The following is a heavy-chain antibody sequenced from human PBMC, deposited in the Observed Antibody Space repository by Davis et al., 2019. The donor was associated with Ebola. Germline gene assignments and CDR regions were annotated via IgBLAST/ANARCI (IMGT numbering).Heavy chain of an antibody. CDR2: INPSGGST. V-gene: IGHV1-46*01. Sequence: ASVKVSCKASGYTFTSYYMHWVRQAPGQGLEWMGIINPSGGSTSYAQKFQGRVTMTRDTSTSTVYMELSSLRPEDTAVYYCARGLGVLLWFREHAFDYWGQGTLVTVSS. J-gene: IGHJ4*02. CDR3: ARGLGVLLWFREHAFDY. CDR1: GYTFTSYY. D-gene: IGHD3-10*01.